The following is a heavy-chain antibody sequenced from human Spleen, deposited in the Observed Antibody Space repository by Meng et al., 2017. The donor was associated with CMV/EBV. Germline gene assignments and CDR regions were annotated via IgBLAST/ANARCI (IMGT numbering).Heavy chain of an antibody. CDR3: ARGGEGIDY. D-gene: IGHD3-10*01. Sequence: ASVKVSCKASGGTFSSYAISWVRQAPGQGLEWMGGIIPNSGGTNYAQKFQGRVTMTRDTSISTAYMELSRLRSDDTAVYYCARGGEGIDYWGQGTLVTVSS. V-gene: IGHV1-2*02. CDR1: GGTFSSYA. J-gene: IGHJ4*02. CDR2: IIPNSGGT.